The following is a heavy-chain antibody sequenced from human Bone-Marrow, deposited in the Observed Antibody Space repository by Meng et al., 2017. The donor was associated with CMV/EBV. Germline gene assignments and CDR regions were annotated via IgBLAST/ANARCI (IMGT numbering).Heavy chain of an antibody. CDR3: ARDLITEGGYYLDY. V-gene: IGHV3-30*04. D-gene: IGHD3-3*01. CDR2: ISYDGSNK. J-gene: IGHJ4*02. CDR1: GFTFSSYA. Sequence: GGSLRLSCAASGFTFSSYAMHWVRQAPGKGLEWVAVISYDGSNKYYADSVKGRFTISRDNSKNTMYLQMNSLRAEDTAVYYCARDLITEGGYYLDYWGQGPLVTVSS.